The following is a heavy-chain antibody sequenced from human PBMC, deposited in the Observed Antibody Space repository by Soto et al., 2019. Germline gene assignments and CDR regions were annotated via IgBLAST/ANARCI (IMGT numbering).Heavy chain of an antibody. CDR3: ARHINYYDSSGYFDY. V-gene: IGHV4-39*01. J-gene: IGHJ4*02. Sequence: PSETLSLTCTVSGGSISSSSYYWGWIRQPPGKGLEWIGSIYYSGSTYYNPSLKSRVTISVDTSKNQFSLKLSSVTAADTAVYYCARHINYYDSSGYFDYWGQGTLVTVSS. D-gene: IGHD3-22*01. CDR1: GGSISSSSYY. CDR2: IYYSGST.